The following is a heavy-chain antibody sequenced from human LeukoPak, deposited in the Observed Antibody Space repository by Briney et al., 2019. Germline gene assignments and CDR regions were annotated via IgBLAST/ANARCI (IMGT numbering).Heavy chain of an antibody. J-gene: IGHJ4*02. V-gene: IGHV1-69*06. CDR2: IIPIFGTA. CDR1: GGTFSSYA. Sequence: RASVKVSCKASGGTFSSYAISWVRQAPGQGLEWMGGIIPIFGTANYAQKFQGRVTITADKSTSTAYMELSSLRSEDTAVYYCARGQLGYCSGGSCYSLDYWGQGTLVTVSS. CDR3: ARGQLGYCSGGSCYSLDY. D-gene: IGHD2-15*01.